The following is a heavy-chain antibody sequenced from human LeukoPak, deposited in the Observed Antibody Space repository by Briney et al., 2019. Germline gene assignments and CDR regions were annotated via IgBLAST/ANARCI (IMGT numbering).Heavy chain of an antibody. J-gene: IGHJ5*02. D-gene: IGHD1-1*01. CDR1: GYRFTTYW. CDR2: IYPGDSDT. Sequence: GESLKISCQGSGYRFTTYWIGWVRQMPGKGLEWMGIIYPGDSDTRYSPSFQGQVTISADKSISTAYLQWSSLKASDTAMYYCARGASPNGYNWNLNWFDPWGQGTLVTVSS. CDR3: ARGASPNGYNWNLNWFDP. V-gene: IGHV5-51*01.